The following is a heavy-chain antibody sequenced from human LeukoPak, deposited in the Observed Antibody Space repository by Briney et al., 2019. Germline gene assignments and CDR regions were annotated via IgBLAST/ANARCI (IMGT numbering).Heavy chain of an antibody. J-gene: IGHJ2*01. Sequence: GGSLRLSCAASGFTFSSYGMHWVRQAPGKGLEWVAVISYDGSNTYYADSVKGRFTISRDNAKNTLYLQMNSLRADDTAVYYCARDVNLLFFDVWGRGTLVTVSS. V-gene: IGHV3-30*03. D-gene: IGHD2-21*01. CDR3: ARDVNLLFFDV. CDR2: ISYDGSNT. CDR1: GFTFSSYG.